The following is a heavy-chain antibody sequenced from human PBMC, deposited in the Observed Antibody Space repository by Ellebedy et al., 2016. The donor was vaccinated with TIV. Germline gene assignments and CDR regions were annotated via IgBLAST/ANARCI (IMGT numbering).Heavy chain of an antibody. CDR2: IYHGDSDT. Sequence: PGGSLRLSCQGPGYSSTTYGIRRVRQMPGKGLEWMGIIYHGDSDTKYSPSFQGQVIISADKSISTAYLQWSSLEASDTAMYYCARQMMEQHQSWFDPWGQGTLVTVSS. CDR3: ARQMMEQHQSWFDP. J-gene: IGHJ5*02. D-gene: IGHD6-13*01. V-gene: IGHV5-51*01. CDR1: GYSSTTYG.